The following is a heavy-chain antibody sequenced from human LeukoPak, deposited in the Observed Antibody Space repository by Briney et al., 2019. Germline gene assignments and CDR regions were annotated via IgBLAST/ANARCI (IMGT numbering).Heavy chain of an antibody. CDR1: GGSFSGYY. V-gene: IGHV4-34*01. CDR2: INHSGST. D-gene: IGHD3-10*01. Sequence: TSETLSLTCAVYGGSFSGYYWSWIRQPPGKGLEWIGEINHSGSTYYNPSLKSRVTISVDTSKNQFSLKLSSVTAADTAVYYCARVQGGSGSYYNPRWDAFDIWGQGTMVTVSS. CDR3: ARVQGGSGSYYNPRWDAFDI. J-gene: IGHJ3*02.